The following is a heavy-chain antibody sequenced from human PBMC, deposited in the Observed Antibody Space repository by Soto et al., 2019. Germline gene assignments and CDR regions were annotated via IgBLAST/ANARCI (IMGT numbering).Heavy chain of an antibody. J-gene: IGHJ4*02. Sequence: GESLKISCKGSGYSFAGYWITWVRQKPGKGLEWMGRIDPSDSQTYYSPSFRGHVTISVTKSITTVFLQWSSLRASDTAMYYCARQIYDSDTGPNFQYYYDSWGQGTPVTVSS. V-gene: IGHV5-10-1*01. CDR3: ARQIYDSDTGPNFQYYYDS. D-gene: IGHD3-22*01. CDR2: IDPSDSQT. CDR1: GYSFAGYW.